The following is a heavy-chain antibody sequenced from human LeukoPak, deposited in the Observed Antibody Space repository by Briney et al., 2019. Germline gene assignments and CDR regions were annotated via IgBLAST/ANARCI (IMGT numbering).Heavy chain of an antibody. J-gene: IGHJ5*02. D-gene: IGHD3-22*01. CDR1: GGSISSSSYY. CDR2: IYYSGST. V-gene: IGHV4-39*01. Sequence: SETLSLTCTVSGGSISSSSYYWGWIRQPPGKGLEWIGSIYYSGSTYYNPSLKSRVTISVDTSKNQFSLKLSSVTAADTAVYYCARQYYYDNNWSDPWGQGTLVTVSS. CDR3: ARQYYYDNNWSDP.